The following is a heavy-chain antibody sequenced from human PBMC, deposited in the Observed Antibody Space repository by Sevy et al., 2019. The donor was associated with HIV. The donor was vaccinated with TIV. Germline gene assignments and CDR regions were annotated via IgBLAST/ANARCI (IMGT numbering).Heavy chain of an antibody. D-gene: IGHD2-8*01. CDR3: AREGCTKPHDY. CDR1: GFTFSKYS. CDR2: LFFGCGEI. J-gene: IGHJ4*02. V-gene: IGHV3-23*01. Sequence: GGSLRLSCAASGFTFSKYSMSWVRQPPGKGLEWVSTLFFGCGEINYADSVKGRFTISRDNSKRSVYLQMNNLRPEDTAVYYCAREGCTKPHDYWGQGTLVTVSS.